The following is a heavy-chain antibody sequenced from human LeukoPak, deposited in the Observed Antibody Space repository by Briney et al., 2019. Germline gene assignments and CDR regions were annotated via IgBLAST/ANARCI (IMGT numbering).Heavy chain of an antibody. CDR3: AGTRRYCSGGSCYNWFDP. CDR1: GGSISSGSYY. CDR2: IYTSGST. Sequence: SQTLSLTCTVSGGSISSGSYYWSWLRQPAGKGLEWIGRIYTSGSTNYNPSLKSRVTISVDTSKNQFSLKLSSVTAADTAVYYCAGTRRYCSGGSCYNWFDPWGQGTLVTVSS. D-gene: IGHD2-15*01. J-gene: IGHJ5*02. V-gene: IGHV4-61*02.